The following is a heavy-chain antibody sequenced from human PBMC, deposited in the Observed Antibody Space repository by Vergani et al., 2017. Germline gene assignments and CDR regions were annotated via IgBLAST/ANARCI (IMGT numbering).Heavy chain of an antibody. Sequence: QVQLQQWGTGLLKPSETLSLTCAVYGGSFSGYYWSWIRQPPGKGLEWIGEINHSGSTNSNPSLKSRVTISVDTSKNQFSLKLSSVTAADTAVYYCARAHSSSWYLLDYWGQGTLVTVSS. CDR2: INHSGST. J-gene: IGHJ4*02. CDR1: GGSFSGYY. V-gene: IGHV4-34*01. CDR3: ARAHSSSWYLLDY. D-gene: IGHD6-13*01.